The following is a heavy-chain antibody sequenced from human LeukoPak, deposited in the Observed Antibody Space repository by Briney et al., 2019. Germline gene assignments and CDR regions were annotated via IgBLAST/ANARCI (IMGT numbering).Heavy chain of an antibody. V-gene: IGHV3-21*01. CDR3: ARDGGGSFGY. CDR2: ISSSSTYI. Sequence: GGSLRLSCAASGFTFSSYSVNWVRQAPRKGLEWVSSISSSSTYIYYADSVKGRFTISRDNAKNSLYLQMNSLRAEDTAVYYCARDGGGSFGYWGQGTLVTVSS. J-gene: IGHJ4*02. D-gene: IGHD1-26*01. CDR1: GFTFSSYS.